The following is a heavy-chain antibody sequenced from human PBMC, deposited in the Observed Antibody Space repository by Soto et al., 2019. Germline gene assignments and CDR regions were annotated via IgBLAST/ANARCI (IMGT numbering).Heavy chain of an antibody. D-gene: IGHD1-7*01. CDR3: AKDNWNYSGY. J-gene: IGHJ4*02. Sequence: EVQLVESGGGLIQPGGSLRLSCAASGFTVSSNYMSWVRQAPGKGLEWVSVIYSCGSTYYADSVKGRFTIPRDNSKNALYLQMNSLRAEDTAVYYCAKDNWNYSGYWGQGTLVTVSS. V-gene: IGHV3-53*01. CDR1: GFTVSSNY. CDR2: IYSCGST.